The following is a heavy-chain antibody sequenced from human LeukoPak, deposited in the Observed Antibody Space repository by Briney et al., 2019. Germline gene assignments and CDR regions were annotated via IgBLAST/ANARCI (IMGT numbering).Heavy chain of an antibody. V-gene: IGHV4-39*01. J-gene: IGHJ4*02. D-gene: IGHD6-13*01. CDR1: GGSISSSSYY. CDR3: ASRYSSRSGL. Sequence: SETLSLTCTVSGGSISSSSYYWGWIRQPPGKGLEWIGSIYYSGSTYYDPSLKSRVTISVDTSKNQFSLKLSSVAAADTAVYYCASRYSSRSGLWGQGTLVTVSS. CDR2: IYYSGST.